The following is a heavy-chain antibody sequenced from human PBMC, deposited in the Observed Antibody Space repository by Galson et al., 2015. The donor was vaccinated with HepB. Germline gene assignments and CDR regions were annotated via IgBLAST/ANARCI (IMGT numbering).Heavy chain of an antibody. CDR2: IYYSGST. D-gene: IGHD5-12*01. V-gene: IGHV4-31*03. Sequence: TLSLTCTVSGGSISSGGYYWSWIRQHPGKGLEWIGYIYYSGSTYYNPSLKSRVTISVDTSKNQFSLKLSSVTAADTAAYYCARGGADIVATTFDYWGQGTLVTVSS. J-gene: IGHJ4*02. CDR1: GGSISSGGYY. CDR3: ARGGADIVATTFDY.